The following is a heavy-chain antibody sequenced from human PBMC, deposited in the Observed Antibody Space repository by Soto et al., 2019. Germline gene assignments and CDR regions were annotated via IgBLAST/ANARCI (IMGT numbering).Heavy chain of an antibody. J-gene: IGHJ4*02. CDR2: ISGSGGST. V-gene: IGHV3-23*01. CDR1: GFTFSSYA. D-gene: IGHD6-19*01. CDR3: ALKGEDSSGWYRRAPPRFDY. Sequence: EVQLLESGGGLVQPGGSLRLSCAASGFTFSSYAMSWVRHAPGKGLEWVSAISGSGGSTYYADSVKGRFTISRDNSKNTRYLQMNSLRAEDTAVYYCALKGEDSSGWYRRAPPRFDYWGQGTLVTVSS.